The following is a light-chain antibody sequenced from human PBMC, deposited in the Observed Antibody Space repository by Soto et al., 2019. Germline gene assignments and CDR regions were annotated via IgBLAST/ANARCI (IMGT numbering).Light chain of an antibody. CDR1: QSLLHSDGKTY. Sequence: DIVMTQTPLSLSFAPGQPASISCKSSQSLLHSDGKTYLFWYLQKPGQSPQFLIYEVSSRFSGVPERFSGSGSGTDFTLKISRVEADDVGLYFCVQTLQLPLTFGGGTKVDI. CDR3: VQTLQLPLT. V-gene: IGKV2-29*03. J-gene: IGKJ4*01. CDR2: EVS.